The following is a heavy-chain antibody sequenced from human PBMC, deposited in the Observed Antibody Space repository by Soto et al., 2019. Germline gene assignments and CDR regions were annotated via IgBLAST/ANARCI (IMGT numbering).Heavy chain of an antibody. CDR1: GFTFSSYA. Sequence: QVQLVESGGGVVQPGRSLRLSCAASGFTFSSYAMHWVRQAPGKGLEWVAVISYDGSNKYYADSVKGRFTISRDNSKNTLYLQMNSLRAEDTAVYYCASDPFMTTVLEFDYWGQGTLVTVSS. D-gene: IGHD4-17*01. V-gene: IGHV3-30-3*01. CDR2: ISYDGSNK. CDR3: ASDPFMTTVLEFDY. J-gene: IGHJ4*02.